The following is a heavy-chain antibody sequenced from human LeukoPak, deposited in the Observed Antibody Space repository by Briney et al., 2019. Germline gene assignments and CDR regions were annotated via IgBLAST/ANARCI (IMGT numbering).Heavy chain of an antibody. CDR1: GFTLSSYS. Sequence: PGGSLRLSCAASGFTLSSYSMNWVRQAPGKGLEWVSYISSSSSSIIYYADSVKGRFTISRDNAKNSLYLQMNSLRGEDTAVYYCATNLAAAGQTRGAFDIWGQGTMVTVSS. J-gene: IGHJ3*02. D-gene: IGHD6-13*01. CDR2: ISSSSSSII. V-gene: IGHV3-48*01. CDR3: ATNLAAAGQTRGAFDI.